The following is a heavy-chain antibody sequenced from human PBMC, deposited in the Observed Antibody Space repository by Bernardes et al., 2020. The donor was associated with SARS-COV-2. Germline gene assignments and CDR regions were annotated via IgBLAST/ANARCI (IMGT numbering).Heavy chain of an antibody. J-gene: IGHJ4*02. CDR2: VWSDSSNK. Sequence: GGSLRLSCAASGFTFSYYGMHWVRQAPGKGLEWVATVWSDSSNKYYEDSVKGRFTISRDNSKSTLYLQMNSVRAEDTAVYYCAKSHRDSTGYYAYYYDNWGQGTLVSVPS. CDR3: AKSHRDSTGYYAYYYDN. D-gene: IGHD3-9*01. V-gene: IGHV3-33*06. CDR1: GFTFSYYG.